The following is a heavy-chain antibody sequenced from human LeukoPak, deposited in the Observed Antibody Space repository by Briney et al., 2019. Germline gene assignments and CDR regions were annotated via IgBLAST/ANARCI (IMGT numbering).Heavy chain of an antibody. CDR1: GYTFTSYG. V-gene: IGHV1-18*01. Sequence: GASVKVSCKASGYTFTSYGISWVRQAPGQGLEWMGWISAYNGNTNYAQKLQGRVTMTTDTSTSTAYMELRSLRSDDTAVYYCARESASSYYYGMDVWGQGTTVTVSS. CDR2: ISAYNGNT. J-gene: IGHJ6*02. CDR3: ARESASSYYYGMDV. D-gene: IGHD6-6*01.